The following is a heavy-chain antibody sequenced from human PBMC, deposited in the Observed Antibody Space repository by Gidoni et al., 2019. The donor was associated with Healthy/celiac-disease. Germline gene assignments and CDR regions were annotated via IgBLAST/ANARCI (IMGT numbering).Heavy chain of an antibody. CDR1: GFTVSSNY. CDR3: ARFGAAAALYYFDY. D-gene: IGHD6-13*01. CDR2: IYSGGST. V-gene: IGHV3-53*01. Sequence: EVQLVESGGGLIQPGGSLRLSCAASGFTVSSNYMSWVRQAPGKGLEWVSVIYSGGSTYYAASVKGRFTISRDNSKNALYLQMNSLRAEDTAVYYCARFGAAAALYYFDYWGQGTLVTVSS. J-gene: IGHJ4*02.